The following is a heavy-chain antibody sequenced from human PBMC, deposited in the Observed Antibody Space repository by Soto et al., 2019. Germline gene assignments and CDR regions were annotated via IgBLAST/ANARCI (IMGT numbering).Heavy chain of an antibody. Sequence: SETLSLTCTVSGGSISSSSYYWGWIRQPPGKGLEWIGSIYYSGSTYYNPSLKSRVTISVDTSKNQFSLKLSSVTAADTAVYYCAGGRNWLDPWGQGTMLTVSS. CDR3: AGGRNWLDP. CDR2: IYYSGST. CDR1: GGSISSSSYY. J-gene: IGHJ5*02. V-gene: IGHV4-39*01.